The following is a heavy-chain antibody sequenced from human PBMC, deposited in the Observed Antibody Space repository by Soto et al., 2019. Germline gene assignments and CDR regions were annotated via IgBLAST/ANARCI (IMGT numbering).Heavy chain of an antibody. CDR1: GDSITGDN. V-gene: IGHV4-59*08. D-gene: IGHD3-10*01. J-gene: IGHJ4*02. CDR2: IYYSGST. CDR3: ARHNYGSGSTYFDY. Sequence: SETLSLTCAVSGDSITGDNGWSWVRQPPGKGLEWIGYIYYSGSTNYNPSLKSRVTISVDTSKNQFSLKLNSMTAADTAVYYCARHNYGSGSTYFDYWGQGTLVTVSS.